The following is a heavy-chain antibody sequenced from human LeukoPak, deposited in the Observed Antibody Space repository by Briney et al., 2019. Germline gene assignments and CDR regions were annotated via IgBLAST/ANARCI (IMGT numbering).Heavy chain of an antibody. CDR3: AKLMVRDTDAFDI. Sequence: GGSLRLSCAASGFTFSSYAMTWVRQAPGKGPEWVSVVTASGTSTYYLDSVKGRFTISRDNSKNTLYLLMDSLRAEDTAVYYCAKLMVRDTDAFDIWGQGTMVTVSS. J-gene: IGHJ3*02. D-gene: IGHD3-10*01. CDR2: VTASGTST. V-gene: IGHV3-23*01. CDR1: GFTFSSYA.